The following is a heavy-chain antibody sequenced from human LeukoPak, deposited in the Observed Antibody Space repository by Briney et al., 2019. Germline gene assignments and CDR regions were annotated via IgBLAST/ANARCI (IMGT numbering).Heavy chain of an antibody. J-gene: IGHJ4*02. CDR3: ARGGWSLDY. CDR2: SYSSGST. V-gene: IGHV4-59*02. Sequence: SETLSLICTVSGGTVRGYYGSWIRQPQGKGLEWIGFSYSSGSTTYNPSLKSRVTISVHTAKNQLSLRLNSVTAADSAMYYCARGGWSLDYWGQGTLVTVSS. CDR1: GGTVRGYY. D-gene: IGHD6-19*01.